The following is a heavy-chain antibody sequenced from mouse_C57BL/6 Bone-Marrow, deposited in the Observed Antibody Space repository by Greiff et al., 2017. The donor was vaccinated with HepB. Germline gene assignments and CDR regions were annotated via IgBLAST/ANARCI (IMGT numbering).Heavy chain of an antibody. V-gene: IGHV1-55*01. D-gene: IGHD2-4*01. CDR3: ARRGYYDYD. J-gene: IGHJ2*01. CDR2: IYPGSGST. CDR1: GYTFTSYW. Sequence: VQLQQPGAELVKPGASVKMSCKASGYTFTSYWITWVKQRPGQGLEWIGDIYPGSGSTNYNEKFKSKATLTVVASSSTAYMQLSSLTSEDSAVYYCARRGYYDYDGGQGTTLTVSS.